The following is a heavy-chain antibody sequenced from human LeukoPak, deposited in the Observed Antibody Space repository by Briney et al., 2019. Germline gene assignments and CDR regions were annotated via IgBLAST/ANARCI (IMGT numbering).Heavy chain of an antibody. V-gene: IGHV4-34*01. CDR3: ARIPTVTFFDY. Sequence: SETLSLTCAVYGGSFSGYYWSWIRQPPGKGLEWIGEINHSGSTNYNPSLKSRVTISVDTSRNQFSLKLSSVTAADTAVYYCARIPTVTFFDYWGQGTLVTVSS. D-gene: IGHD4-17*01. J-gene: IGHJ4*02. CDR1: GGSFSGYY. CDR2: INHSGST.